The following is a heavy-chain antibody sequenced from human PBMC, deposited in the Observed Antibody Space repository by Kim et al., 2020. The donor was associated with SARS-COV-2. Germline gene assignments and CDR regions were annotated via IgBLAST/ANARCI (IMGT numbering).Heavy chain of an antibody. D-gene: IGHD3-22*01. J-gene: IGHJ4*02. CDR3: ARTFYDSSAYYYVDY. Sequence: ASMKVSCKASGYTFTTYGMNWVRQAPGQGLEWMGWINTNTGNPTFAQGFTGRFVFSLDTSVSTAYLQISSLKAEDTAVYYCARTFYDSSAYYYVDYWGQGTLVTVSS. V-gene: IGHV7-4-1*02. CDR1: GYTFTTYG. CDR2: INTNTGNP.